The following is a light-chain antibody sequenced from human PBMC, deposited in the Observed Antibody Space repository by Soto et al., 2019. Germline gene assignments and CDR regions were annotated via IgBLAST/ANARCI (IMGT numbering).Light chain of an antibody. CDR3: GTWDSSLSAGGV. CDR1: SSNIGNNY. J-gene: IGLJ1*01. CDR2: DNN. Sequence: QSVLTQPPSVSAAPGQKVTTSRSGSSSNIGNNYVSWYQQLPGTAPKLLIYDNNKRPSGIPDRFSGSKSGTSATLGITGLQTGDEADYYCGTWDSSLSAGGVFGTGTKVTVL. V-gene: IGLV1-51*01.